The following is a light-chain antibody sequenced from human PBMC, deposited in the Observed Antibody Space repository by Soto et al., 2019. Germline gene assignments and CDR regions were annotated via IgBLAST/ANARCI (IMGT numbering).Light chain of an antibody. Sequence: QSALTQPASVSGSPGQSITISCTGTSSDVGGYNYVSWYQQHPGKAPKLMIYDVSNRPSGVSNRFSGSKSGNTASLTISGLQPEDEADYGCSSYTSSSTLVVFGGGTKLTVL. J-gene: IGLJ2*01. V-gene: IGLV2-14*01. CDR1: SSDVGGYNY. CDR2: DVS. CDR3: SSYTSSSTLVV.